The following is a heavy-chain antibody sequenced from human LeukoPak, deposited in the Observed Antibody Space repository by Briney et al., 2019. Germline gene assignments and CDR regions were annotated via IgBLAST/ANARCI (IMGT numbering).Heavy chain of an antibody. Sequence: ASVKVSCKASGYTFTGYYMHWVRQAPGQGLEWMGWINPNSGGTNYAQKFQGRVTMTRDTPISTAYMELSRLRSDDTAVYYCATEGFESSSSVDYWGQGTLVTVSS. CDR1: GYTFTGYY. CDR3: ATEGFESSSSVDY. V-gene: IGHV1-2*02. D-gene: IGHD6-6*01. CDR2: INPNSGGT. J-gene: IGHJ4*02.